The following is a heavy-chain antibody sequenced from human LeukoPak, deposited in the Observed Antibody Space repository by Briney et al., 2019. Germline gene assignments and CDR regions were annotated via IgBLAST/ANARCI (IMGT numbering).Heavy chain of an antibody. D-gene: IGHD2-2*01. Sequence: GGSLRLSCVASGFTFSSYWMHWFRQAPGKGLVWVSRIKTDGSSTTYADSVKGRFTTYRDNAKNTLYLQMNSLRAEDTAVYFCARGFGLIPAGVPDFWGQGTLVTVSS. CDR1: GFTFSSYW. CDR2: IKTDGSST. J-gene: IGHJ4*02. V-gene: IGHV3-74*01. CDR3: ARGFGLIPAGVPDF.